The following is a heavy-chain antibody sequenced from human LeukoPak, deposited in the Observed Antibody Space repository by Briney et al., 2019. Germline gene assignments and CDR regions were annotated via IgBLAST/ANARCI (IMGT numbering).Heavy chain of an antibody. V-gene: IGHV3-30-3*01. J-gene: IGHJ4*02. CDR2: ISYDGSNK. Sequence: GGSLRLSCAASGFTFSSCAMHWVRQAPGKGLEWVAVISYDGSNKYYADSVKGRFTISRDNSKNTLYLQMNSLRAEDTAVYYCARGAGYCSSTSCYVLAGSDYWGQGTLVTVSS. CDR1: GFTFSSCA. CDR3: ARGAGYCSSTSCYVLAGSDY. D-gene: IGHD2-2*03.